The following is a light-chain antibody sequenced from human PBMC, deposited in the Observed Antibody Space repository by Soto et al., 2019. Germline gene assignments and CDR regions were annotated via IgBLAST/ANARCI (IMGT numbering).Light chain of an antibody. V-gene: IGKV3-20*01. Sequence: EIVLTQSPGTLSLSPGERATLSCRASQSVNSRFLAWYQQKPGQAPRLLIYSASSRASGIPDRFSGSGSGTDFTLTISRLEPEDFAVYFCQQYGSSPRYTFGQGTELEIK. CDR1: QSVNSRF. CDR2: SAS. CDR3: QQYGSSPRYT. J-gene: IGKJ2*01.